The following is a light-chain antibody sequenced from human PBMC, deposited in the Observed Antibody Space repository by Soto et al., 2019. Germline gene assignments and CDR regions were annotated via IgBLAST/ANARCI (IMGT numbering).Light chain of an antibody. V-gene: IGKV3-15*01. Sequence: EIVMTQSPATLPVSPGERATLSCRASQSVRSNLAWYQQKPGQAPRLLIYGASTRATGIPARFSGSGSGTEFTLTISSLQSEDFAVYYCQHYNNWPPWTFGQGTKVEIK. CDR3: QHYNNWPPWT. J-gene: IGKJ1*01. CDR1: QSVRSN. CDR2: GAS.